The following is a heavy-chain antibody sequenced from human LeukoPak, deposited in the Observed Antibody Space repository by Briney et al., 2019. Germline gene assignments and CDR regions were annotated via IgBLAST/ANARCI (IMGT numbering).Heavy chain of an antibody. CDR1: GFTFSSYS. D-gene: IGHD4-17*01. Sequence: GGSLRLSCAASGFTFSSYSMNWIRQAPGKGLEWVSSISSSTSYIYYADSVKGRFTISKDNAKNPLYLQMNSLRAEDTAVYYCARAGGSTVSHSDYWGQGTLVTVSS. V-gene: IGHV3-21*01. CDR2: ISSSTSYI. J-gene: IGHJ4*02. CDR3: ARAGGSTVSHSDY.